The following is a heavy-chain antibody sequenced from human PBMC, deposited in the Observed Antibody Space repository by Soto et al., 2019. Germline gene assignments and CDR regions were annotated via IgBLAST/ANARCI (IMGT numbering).Heavy chain of an antibody. Sequence: PPETLSLTCTVSGGSISTYYWSGIRQPAGKGLEWIGRIYASGSTNYNPSLKSRVTMSVATSKNQFSLKLSSVTAADTAVYYCARGGMVIIPTATAFDYWGQGTLVTVSS. CDR1: GGSISTYY. D-gene: IGHD2-2*01. J-gene: IGHJ4*02. V-gene: IGHV4-4*07. CDR2: IYASGST. CDR3: ARGGMVIIPTATAFDY.